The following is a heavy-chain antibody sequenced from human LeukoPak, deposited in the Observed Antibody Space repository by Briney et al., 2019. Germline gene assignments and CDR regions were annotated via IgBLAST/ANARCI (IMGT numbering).Heavy chain of an antibody. Sequence: SQTLSLTCAISGDSVSSISATWNWIRQSPSRGLEWLGRSYYRSKWYNEYAVSVKSRITINPDTFKNQFSLQLNSVTPEDTAVYYCARYSAKRFDYWGQGTLVTVSS. CDR2: SYYRSKWYN. CDR1: GDSVSSISAT. V-gene: IGHV6-1*01. J-gene: IGHJ4*02. D-gene: IGHD4-11*01. CDR3: ARYSAKRFDY.